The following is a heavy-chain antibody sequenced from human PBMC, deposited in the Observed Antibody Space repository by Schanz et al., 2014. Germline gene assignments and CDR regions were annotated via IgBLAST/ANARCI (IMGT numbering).Heavy chain of an antibody. V-gene: IGHV4-61*02. D-gene: IGHD1-1*01. CDR3: ARDTTWRLDL. CDR2: VFPNGIT. J-gene: IGHJ2*01. CDR1: GGSIRSGTYY. Sequence: QVQLQESGPGLVKPSQTLSLTCTVSGGSIRSGTYYWSWIRRPPGKALEWVGRVFPNGITNYNPSLKSRVTIPLNTSRNQFSLTVTPLTAADTAVYYCARDTTWRLDLWGRGTLVTVSS.